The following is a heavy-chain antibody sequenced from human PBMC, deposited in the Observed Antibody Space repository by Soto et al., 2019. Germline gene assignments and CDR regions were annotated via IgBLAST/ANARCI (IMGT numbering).Heavy chain of an antibody. Sequence: QVQLVESGGGVVQPGRSLRLSCAASGFTFSSYGMHWVRQAPGKGLEWVAVIWYDGSNKYYADSVKGRFTISRDNSKNTLYLHMNSLRAGDRAVYYCAREYPDGMDVWGQGTTVTVSS. D-gene: IGHD2-2*01. V-gene: IGHV3-33*01. CDR3: AREYPDGMDV. CDR2: IWYDGSNK. CDR1: GFTFSSYG. J-gene: IGHJ6*02.